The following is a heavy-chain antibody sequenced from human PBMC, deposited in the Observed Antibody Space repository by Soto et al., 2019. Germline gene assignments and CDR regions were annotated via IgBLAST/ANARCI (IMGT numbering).Heavy chain of an antibody. D-gene: IGHD1-26*01. V-gene: IGHV4-34*01. CDR1: GGSFSDYI. Sequence: SETLSLTCDVYGGSFSDYIWTWIRQTPGKGLQWIGQINHSGSANCNPSLKSRVTISVHTSSSQFSLELSSVTAADTAVYYCARGLISGSHYSGGWYYFDSWGQGTQVTSPQ. CDR3: ARGLISGSHYSGGWYYFDS. J-gene: IGHJ4*02. CDR2: INHSGSA.